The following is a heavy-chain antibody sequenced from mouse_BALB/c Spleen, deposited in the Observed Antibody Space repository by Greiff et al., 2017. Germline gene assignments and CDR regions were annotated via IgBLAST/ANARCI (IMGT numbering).Heavy chain of an antibody. D-gene: IGHD4-1*01. CDR2: INSNGGST. CDR3: AALGNLYYFDY. Sequence: EVQLVESGGGLVQPGGSLKLSCAASGFTFSSYGMSWVRQTPDKRLELVATINSNGGSTYYPDSVKGRFTISRDNAKNTLYLQMSSLKSEDTAMYYCAALGNLYYFDYWGQGTTLTVSS. V-gene: IGHV5-6-3*01. J-gene: IGHJ2*01. CDR1: GFTFSSYG.